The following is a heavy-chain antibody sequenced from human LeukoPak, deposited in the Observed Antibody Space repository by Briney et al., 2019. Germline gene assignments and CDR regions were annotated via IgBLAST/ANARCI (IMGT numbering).Heavy chain of an antibody. J-gene: IGHJ6*03. CDR1: GFTFNTYG. CDR3: ARASMSAPGTYYYYYYMDV. Sequence: QSGGSLRLSCAASGFTFNTYGMYWVRQAPGKGLEWVAFIRYDGTNKYYADSVKGRFTISRDNSKNTLFLEMNSLRAEDTAVYYCARASMSAPGTYYYYYYMDVWGKGTTVTISS. D-gene: IGHD1-14*01. V-gene: IGHV3-30*02. CDR2: IRYDGTNK.